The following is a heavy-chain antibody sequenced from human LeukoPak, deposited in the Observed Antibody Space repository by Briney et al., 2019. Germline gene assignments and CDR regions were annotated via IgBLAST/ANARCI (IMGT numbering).Heavy chain of an antibody. J-gene: IGHJ2*01. Sequence: ASVKVSCKASGYTFTGYYMHWVRQAPGQGLGWVGWINPNSGGTNYAQNFQGRVTMTRDTSISTAYMELSRLRSDDTAVYYCARIAVAGRLYWYLDLWGRGTLVTVSS. V-gene: IGHV1-2*02. CDR3: ARIAVAGRLYWYLDL. CDR2: INPNSGGT. CDR1: GYTFTGYY. D-gene: IGHD6-19*01.